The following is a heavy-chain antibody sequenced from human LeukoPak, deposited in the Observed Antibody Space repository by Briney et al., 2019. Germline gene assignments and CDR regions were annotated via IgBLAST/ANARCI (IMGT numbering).Heavy chain of an antibody. V-gene: IGHV1-18*01. CDR1: GYTFTSYG. D-gene: IGHD4-11*01. CDR2: ISGYNGNT. J-gene: IGHJ4*02. CDR3: VRVGMWGYSNTIDY. Sequence: ASVKVSCKASGYTFTSYGISWVRQAPGQGLELMGWISGYNGNTNYEPKLQGRVTMTTDTSTNTAYMELRSLGSDDTAVYSCVRVGMWGYSNTIDYWGEGPLVSVS.